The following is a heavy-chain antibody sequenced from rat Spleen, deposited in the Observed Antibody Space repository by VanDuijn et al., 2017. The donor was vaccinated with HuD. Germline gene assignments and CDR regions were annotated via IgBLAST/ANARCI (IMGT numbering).Heavy chain of an antibody. D-gene: IGHD1-6*01. CDR2: ISYDGSST. CDR3: VRQMYTKDYSYWYLDF. V-gene: IGHV5-22*01. J-gene: IGHJ1*01. CDR1: GFTFSNYY. Sequence: EVQLVESGGGLVQPGRSLKLSCAASGFTFSNYYMSWVRQAPTKGLEWVASISYDGSSTYSVDSVEGRFTISRNNAKSILYLQMDSLKSDDTATYYCVRQMYTKDYSYWYLDFWGPGTMVTVSS.